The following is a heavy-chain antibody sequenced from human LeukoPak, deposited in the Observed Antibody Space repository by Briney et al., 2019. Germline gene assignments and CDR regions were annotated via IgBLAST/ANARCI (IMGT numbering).Heavy chain of an antibody. CDR1: GFTFSSYG. Sequence: GGSLRLSCAASGFTFSSYGLNWVRQAPGKGLEWLSYISISGGDLYYADSVRGRFTISRDNAKSSLYLQMNSLRADDTAVYYCARYFVSWGQGILVTVSS. CDR2: ISISGGDL. J-gene: IGHJ4*02. V-gene: IGHV3-48*03. CDR3: ARYFVS.